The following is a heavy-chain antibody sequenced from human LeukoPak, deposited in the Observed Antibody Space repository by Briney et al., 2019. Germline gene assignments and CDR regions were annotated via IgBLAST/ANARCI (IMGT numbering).Heavy chain of an antibody. CDR1: GGSFSAYY. J-gene: IGHJ4*02. CDR2: INHSGIT. Sequence: SETLSLTCAVYGGSFSAYYWSWIRQPPGKGLEWIGDINHSGITNYNPSLKSRVTISVDTSKNQFSLKVSSVTAADTAVYSCARRYPSVRGANLRPQEVRKYYFDYWGQGTLVTVSS. CDR3: ARRYPSVRGANLRPQEVRKYYFDY. D-gene: IGHD3-10*01. V-gene: IGHV4-34*01.